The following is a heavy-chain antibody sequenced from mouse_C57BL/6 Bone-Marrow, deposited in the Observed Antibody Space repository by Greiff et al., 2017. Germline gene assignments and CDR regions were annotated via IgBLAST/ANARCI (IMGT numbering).Heavy chain of an antibody. Sequence: EVQLQQSGPELVKPGASVKISCKASGYTFTDYYMNWVKQSHGKSLEWIGDINPNNGGTSYNQKFKGKATLTVDKSSSTAYMELRSLTSEDSAVYYCARGPTVVAPVDYWGQGTTLTVSS. CDR2: INPNNGGT. CDR1: GYTFTDYY. J-gene: IGHJ2*01. D-gene: IGHD1-1*01. CDR3: ARGPTVVAPVDY. V-gene: IGHV1-26*01.